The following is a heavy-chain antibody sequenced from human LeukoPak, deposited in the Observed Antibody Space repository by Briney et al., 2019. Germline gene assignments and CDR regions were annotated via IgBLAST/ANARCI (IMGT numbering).Heavy chain of an antibody. CDR2: ISYDGGTK. CDR1: GFTFSAYA. V-gene: IGHV3-30-3*01. J-gene: IGHJ4*02. CDR3: ARDPSGSGSDWPNWGFDY. D-gene: IGHD1-26*01. Sequence: PGGSLRLSCAASGFTFSAYAIHWVRQAPGKGLEWVAFISYDGGTKDYTDSVKGRSTISRDNSKNTLFLQMNSLRAEDTAVYYCARDPSGSGSDWPNWGFDYWGQGTLVTVSS.